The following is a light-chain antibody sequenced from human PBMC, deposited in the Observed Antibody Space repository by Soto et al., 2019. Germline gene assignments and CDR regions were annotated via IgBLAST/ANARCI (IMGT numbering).Light chain of an antibody. J-gene: IGKJ3*01. CDR3: QQYYNTPFT. CDR2: WAS. CDR1: QSVLYSSNNKNY. V-gene: IGKV4-1*01. Sequence: DIVMTQSPDSLAVSLGERATSNCKSSQSVLYSSNNKNYLAWYQQNPGQPPKLLIYWASTRESGVPDRFSGSGSGTDFTLTINRLQAEDVAVYYCQQYYNTPFTFGPGTKVYIK.